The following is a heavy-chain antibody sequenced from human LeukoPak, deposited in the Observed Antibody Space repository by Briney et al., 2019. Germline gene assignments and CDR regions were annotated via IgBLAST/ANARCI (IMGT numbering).Heavy chain of an antibody. Sequence: QAGGSLRLSCAASGFTFTNYAMTWVRRAPGKGLEWVSTISGSGASTYYADSVKGRFTISRDNSKNTLYMQMNSLRAEDTAAYYCAKDISSGWFDPWGQGTLVTVSS. CDR2: ISGSGAST. CDR3: AKDISSGWFDP. D-gene: IGHD1-1*01. V-gene: IGHV3-23*01. J-gene: IGHJ5*02. CDR1: GFTFTNYA.